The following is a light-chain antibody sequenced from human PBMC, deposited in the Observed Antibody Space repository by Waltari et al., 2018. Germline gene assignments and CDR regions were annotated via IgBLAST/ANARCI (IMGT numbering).Light chain of an antibody. CDR3: QQRSNWPPIT. V-gene: IGKV3-11*01. CDR2: DAS. Sequence: EIVLTQSRAIMSLSPGERVTLSCRASQSVSSYLAWYQQKPGQAPRLLIYDASNRATGIPSRLSGSGSGTDFTLTISSLEPEDFAVYYCQQRSNWPPITFGQGTRLEIK. CDR1: QSVSSY. J-gene: IGKJ5*01.